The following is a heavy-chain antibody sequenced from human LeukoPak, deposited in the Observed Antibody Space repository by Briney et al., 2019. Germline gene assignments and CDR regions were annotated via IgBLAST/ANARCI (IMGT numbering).Heavy chain of an antibody. CDR3: AFSGGSGSYYNFPLDY. Sequence: SETLSLTCAVSGGSFSSYYWSWIRQPPGKGLEWIGDINHSGSTNYNPSLKSRVTISLDTSKNQFSLKLSSVTAADTAVYYCAFSGGSGSYYNFPLDYWGQGTLVTVSS. D-gene: IGHD3-10*01. J-gene: IGHJ4*02. CDR2: INHSGST. V-gene: IGHV4-34*01. CDR1: GGSFSSYY.